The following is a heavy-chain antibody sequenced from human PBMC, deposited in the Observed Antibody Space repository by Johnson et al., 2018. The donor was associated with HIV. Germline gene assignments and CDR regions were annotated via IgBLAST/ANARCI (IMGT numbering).Heavy chain of an antibody. CDR3: VRVGKYCGGDCYSGVDVFDI. D-gene: IGHD2-21*02. CDR2: ITWNGGST. J-gene: IGHJ3*02. CDR1: GFTFDHYD. V-gene: IGHV3-20*01. Sequence: VQLVESGGHVVRPGGSLRLSCAASGFTFDHYDMSWVRQVPGKGLEWVSGITWNGGSTGYADSVKGRFIISRANAKISLYLQMNSLRVEDTALYHCVRVGKYCGGDCYSGVDVFDIWGQGTMVTVSS.